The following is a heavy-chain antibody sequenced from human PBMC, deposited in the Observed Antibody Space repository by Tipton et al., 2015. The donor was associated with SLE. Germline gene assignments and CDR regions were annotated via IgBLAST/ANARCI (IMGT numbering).Heavy chain of an antibody. CDR2: ISYNGDA. CDR1: GGPLNSAGYF. J-gene: IGHJ3*02. D-gene: IGHD3-16*01. Sequence: TLSLTCTVSGGPLNSAGYFWNWIRQSPGTGLEWIGSISYNGDANHNPSLRRRLTLSIDTSENHFSLRLNSLTAADTALYFCARDPGERTFDIWGQGTMVTVSS. V-gene: IGHV4-31*03. CDR3: ARDPGERTFDI.